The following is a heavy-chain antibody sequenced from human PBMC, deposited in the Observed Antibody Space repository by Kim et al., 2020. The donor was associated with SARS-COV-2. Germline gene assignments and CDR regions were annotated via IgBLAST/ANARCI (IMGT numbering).Heavy chain of an antibody. D-gene: IGHD4-17*01. V-gene: IGHV3-7*03. J-gene: IGHJ4*02. CDR3: ARDPHRGGDYDY. CDR2: K. Sequence: KYYQEPVEGRFTISRDNAKNSLFLQMNSLRAEDTAVYYCARDPHRGGDYDYWGQGTLVTVSS.